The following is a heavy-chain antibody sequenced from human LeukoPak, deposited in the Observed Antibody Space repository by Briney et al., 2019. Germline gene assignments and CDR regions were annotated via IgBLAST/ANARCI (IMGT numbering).Heavy chain of an antibody. J-gene: IGHJ3*01. CDR2: IYSSGST. CDR1: GVSISSGSNY. Sequence: SETLSLTCSVSGVSISSGSNYWGWIRQPPGKTLEWIGSIYSSGSTYYNSSLKSRVIILIDTSKNHFSLTLSSVTAADTAVYYCTRSDGYGLVGIWGRGTMVTVSS. D-gene: IGHD3-10*01. CDR3: TRSDGYGLVGI. V-gene: IGHV4-39*07.